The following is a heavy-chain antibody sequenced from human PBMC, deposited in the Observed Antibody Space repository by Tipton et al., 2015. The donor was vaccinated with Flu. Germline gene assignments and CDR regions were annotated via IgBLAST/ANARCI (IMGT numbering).Heavy chain of an antibody. V-gene: IGHV4-34*01. CDR1: GGSFSGYY. J-gene: IGHJ6*02. CDR2: IKHSGST. Sequence: AGLVKPSETLSLACAVYGGSFSGYYWSWVRQPPGKGLEWIGEIKHSGSTNYNPSLKSRVTISVDTSKNQFSLRLSSVTAADTAVYYCAREDYGLDVWGQGTTVTVSS. CDR3: AREDYGLDV.